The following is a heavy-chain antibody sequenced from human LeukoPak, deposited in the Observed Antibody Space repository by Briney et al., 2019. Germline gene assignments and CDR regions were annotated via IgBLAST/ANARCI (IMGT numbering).Heavy chain of an antibody. D-gene: IGHD3-10*01. CDR2: IYSDGTT. V-gene: IGHV3-66*01. CDR1: GFTVSSNY. Sequence: GGSLRLSCAASGFTVSSNYMSWVRQAPGKGLEWVSLIYSDGTTYYADSVKGRLTTSRDNSKNTLYLRMDSLRAEDTAVYFCATRAEGYYYGSGSYYGMDVWGQGTTVTVSS. CDR3: ATRAEGYYYGSGSYYGMDV. J-gene: IGHJ6*02.